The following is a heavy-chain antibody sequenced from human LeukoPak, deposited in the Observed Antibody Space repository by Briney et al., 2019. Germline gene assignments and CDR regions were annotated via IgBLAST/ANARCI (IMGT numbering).Heavy chain of an antibody. CDR1: GFTFSSYW. J-gene: IGHJ4*02. CDR2: INSDGSST. D-gene: IGHD6-13*01. CDR3: ARRIAAAAAPYYFDY. Sequence: GGSLRLSCAASGFTFSSYWMHWVRQAPGKGLLWVSRINSDGSSTSYADSVKGRFTISRDNATNTLYLQMNSLRAEDTAVYYCARRIAAAAAPYYFDYWGQGTLVTVSS. V-gene: IGHV3-74*01.